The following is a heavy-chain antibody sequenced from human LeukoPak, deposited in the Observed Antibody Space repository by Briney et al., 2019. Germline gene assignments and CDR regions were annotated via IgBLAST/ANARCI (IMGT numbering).Heavy chain of an antibody. Sequence: ASLKVSSQASGYTVTSYGLNWVRQAPGQGLEWRGWISAYSAQTKYAQTLQGRVIMTTDRSTNTAYMELRSLRFDDTAIYYCARDVSTVTTTGDFYYHMDVWGKGTTVNV. CDR1: GYTVTSYG. V-gene: IGHV1-18*01. D-gene: IGHD4-17*01. J-gene: IGHJ6*03. CDR2: ISAYSAQT. CDR3: ARDVSTVTTTGDFYYHMDV.